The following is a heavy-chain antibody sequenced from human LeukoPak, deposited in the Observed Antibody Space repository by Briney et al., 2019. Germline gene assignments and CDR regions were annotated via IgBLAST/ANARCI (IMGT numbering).Heavy chain of an antibody. CDR1: GFTFDDYG. J-gene: IGHJ3*02. CDR3: ARVRDYYDSSGYRDAFDI. V-gene: IGHV3-20*04. Sequence: GGSLRLSCAASGFTFDDYGMSWVRQAPGKGLEWVSGINWNGGSTGYADSVKGRFTISRDNAKNSLYLQMSSLRAEDTALYYCARVRDYYDSSGYRDAFDIWGQGTMVTVSS. CDR2: INWNGGST. D-gene: IGHD3-22*01.